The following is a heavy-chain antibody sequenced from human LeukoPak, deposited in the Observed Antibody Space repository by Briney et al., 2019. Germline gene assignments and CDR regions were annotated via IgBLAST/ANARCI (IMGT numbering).Heavy chain of an antibody. Sequence: ASVKVSCKASGYTFTGYYMHWVRQAPGQGLEWMGWINPNSGGTNYAQKFQGRVTMTRDTSNSTAYMELSRLRSDDTAVYYCARPYSSGWYWIDYWGQGTLVTVSS. CDR2: INPNSGGT. CDR3: ARPYSSGWYWIDY. CDR1: GYTFTGYY. D-gene: IGHD6-19*01. J-gene: IGHJ4*02. V-gene: IGHV1-2*02.